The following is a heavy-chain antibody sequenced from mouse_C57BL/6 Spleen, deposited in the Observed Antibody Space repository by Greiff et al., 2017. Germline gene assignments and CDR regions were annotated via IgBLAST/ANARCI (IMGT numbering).Heavy chain of an antibody. CDR3: ARSASSPVFDY. J-gene: IGHJ2*01. D-gene: IGHD3-2*02. V-gene: IGHV1-82*01. CDR2: IYPGDGDT. CDR1: GYAFSSSW. Sequence: QVQLQQSGPELVKPGASVKISCKASGYAFSSSWMNWVKQRPGKGLEWIGRIYPGDGDTNYNGKFKGKATLTADKSSSTAYMQLSSLTSEDSAVYFCARSASSPVFDYWGQGTTLTVAS.